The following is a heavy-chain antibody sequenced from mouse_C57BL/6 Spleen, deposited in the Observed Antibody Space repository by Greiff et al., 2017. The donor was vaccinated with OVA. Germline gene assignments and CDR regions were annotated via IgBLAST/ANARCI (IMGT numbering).Heavy chain of an antibody. D-gene: IGHD3-2*02. CDR3: ARGSSGYVGFAY. CDR2: IDPSDSET. J-gene: IGHJ3*01. Sequence: QVHVKQPGAELVRPGSSVKLSCKASGYTFTSYWMHWVKQRPIQGLEWIGNIDPSDSETHYNQKFKDKATLTVDKSSSTAYMQLSSLTSEDSAVYYCARGSSGYVGFAYWGQGTLVTVSA. CDR1: GYTFTSYW. V-gene: IGHV1-52*01.